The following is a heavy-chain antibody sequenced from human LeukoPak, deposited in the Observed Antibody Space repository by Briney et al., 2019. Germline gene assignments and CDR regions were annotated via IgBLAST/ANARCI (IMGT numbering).Heavy chain of an antibody. CDR3: ARGDYDILTGYSPRGWFDP. D-gene: IGHD3-9*01. CDR1: GSSFTSYW. Sequence: GASLKISCKGSGSSFTSYWIGWVRPLPGKGLEWMGIIYPGDSDTRYNPSFQGQVTISADKSISTAYLQWSSLKASDTAMYYCARGDYDILTGYSPRGWFDPWGQGTLVTVSS. V-gene: IGHV5-51*01. CDR2: IYPGDSDT. J-gene: IGHJ5*02.